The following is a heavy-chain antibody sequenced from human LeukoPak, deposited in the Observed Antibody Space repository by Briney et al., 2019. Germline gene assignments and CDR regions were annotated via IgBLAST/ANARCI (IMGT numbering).Heavy chain of an antibody. CDR1: GFTFRSYA. J-gene: IGHJ4*02. CDR3: AKEDGYGAKNY. Sequence: GGSLRLSCAASGFTFRSYAMSWVRQAPGKGLEWVSAISSSGGRTYYADSVKGRFTISRDNSKNTLYPQMNSRRAEDTAVYYCAKEDGYGAKNYWGQGTLVTVSS. D-gene: IGHD4-17*01. CDR2: ISSSGGRT. V-gene: IGHV3-23*01.